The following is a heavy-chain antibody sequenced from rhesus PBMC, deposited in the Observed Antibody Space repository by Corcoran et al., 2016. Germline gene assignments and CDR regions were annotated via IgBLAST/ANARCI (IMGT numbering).Heavy chain of an antibody. J-gene: IGHJ5-1*01. D-gene: IGHD3-9*01. CDR1: GGSFSSYW. Sequence: QVQLQESGPGLVKPSETLSLTGAVSGGSFSSYWWSWIRQPPGKGLEWIGYIYGSGSSTNYNPSLKSRVTLSVDTSKNQLSLKLSSVTTADTAVYYCARGVNDYLDVWGPGVLVTVSS. CDR2: IYGSGSST. V-gene: IGHV4S11*01. CDR3: ARGVNDYLDV.